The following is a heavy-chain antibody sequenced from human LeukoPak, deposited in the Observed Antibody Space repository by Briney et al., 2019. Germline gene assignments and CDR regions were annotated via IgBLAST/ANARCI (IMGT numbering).Heavy chain of an antibody. D-gene: IGHD6-13*01. CDR3: AKERGIAAGGGFDY. CDR2: ISWNSGSI. Sequence: PGGSLRLSCAASGFTFDDYAMHWVRQAPGKGLEWVSGISWNSGSIGYADSVKGRFTISRDNAKNSLYLQMNSLRAEDMALYYCAKERGIAAGGGFDYWGQGTLVTVSS. J-gene: IGHJ4*02. CDR1: GFTFDDYA. V-gene: IGHV3-9*03.